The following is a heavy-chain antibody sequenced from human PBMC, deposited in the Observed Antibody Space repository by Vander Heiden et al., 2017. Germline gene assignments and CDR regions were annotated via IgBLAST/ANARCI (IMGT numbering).Heavy chain of an antibody. Sequence: QVQLVQSGAEVKKPGASVKVSCKASGYTFITYGISWVRQAPGQGLEWMGWIRPYNGDTYYAQKFQGRVTMTTDTLTSTVYVEVRSLRSDDTAVYYCATHGGSGAVAGTEGCWGHGTLIIVSS. J-gene: IGHJ4*01. D-gene: IGHD6-19*01. CDR3: ATHGGSGAVAGTEGC. V-gene: IGHV1-18*01. CDR1: GYTFITYG. CDR2: IRPYNGDT.